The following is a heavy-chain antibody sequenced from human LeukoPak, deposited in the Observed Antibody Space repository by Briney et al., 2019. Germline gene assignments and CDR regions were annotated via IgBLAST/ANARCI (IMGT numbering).Heavy chain of an antibody. V-gene: IGHV4-34*01. J-gene: IGHJ5*02. CDR3: ARGQPLRYFDWLSSGSWFDP. Sequence: SETLSLTCAVYGGSFSGYYWSWIRQPPGKGLEWIGEINHSGSTNYNPSLKSRVTISVDTSKNQFSLKLSSVTAADTAVYYCARGQPLRYFDWLSSGSWFDPWGQGALVTVSS. CDR2: INHSGST. D-gene: IGHD3-9*01. CDR1: GGSFSGYY.